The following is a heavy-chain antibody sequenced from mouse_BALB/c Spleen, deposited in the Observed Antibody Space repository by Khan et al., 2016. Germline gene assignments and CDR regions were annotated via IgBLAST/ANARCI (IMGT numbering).Heavy chain of an antibody. CDR2: INPTSGYT. V-gene: IGHV1-4*01. CDR1: GYTFTSYT. J-gene: IGHJ2*01. CDR3: ARARRVGGNYLFDY. Sequence: QVQLQQSGAELARPGASVRMSCKASGYTFTSYTIHWVKQRPGQGLEWIGYINPTSGYTNYNQKFKDKATLTADKSSSTAYMQLSSLTSEDSAVYYCARARRVGGNYLFDYWGQGTTLTVSS. D-gene: IGHD2-1*01.